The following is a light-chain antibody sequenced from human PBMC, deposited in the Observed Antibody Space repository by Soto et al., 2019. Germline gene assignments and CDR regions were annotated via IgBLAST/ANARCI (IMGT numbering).Light chain of an antibody. Sequence: DIQMTQSPSTLSASVGDRVTITCRASQTISNWLAWYQQKPGKAPKLLIYKASNLQSGVPSRFSGSGSGTEFTLTISSLQPDDFATYYCQHSNSYSYTFGQGTNLEIK. V-gene: IGKV1-5*03. CDR1: QTISNW. CDR3: QHSNSYSYT. J-gene: IGKJ2*01. CDR2: KAS.